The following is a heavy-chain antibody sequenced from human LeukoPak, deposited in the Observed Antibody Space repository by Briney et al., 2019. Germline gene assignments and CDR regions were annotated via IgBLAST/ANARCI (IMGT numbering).Heavy chain of an antibody. V-gene: IGHV3-30-3*01. CDR2: ISYDGSSK. J-gene: IGHJ5*02. D-gene: IGHD3-10*02. CDR1: GFTFSAYA. Sequence: QTGGSLRLSCAASGFTFSAYAMHWVRQAPDKGLEWVAVISYDGSSKYFTDSVKGRFSISRDNSKNTLYLQMNTLRPGDTAVYYCARGHYVGTTWFDPWGQGTLVTVSS. CDR3: ARGHYVGTTWFDP.